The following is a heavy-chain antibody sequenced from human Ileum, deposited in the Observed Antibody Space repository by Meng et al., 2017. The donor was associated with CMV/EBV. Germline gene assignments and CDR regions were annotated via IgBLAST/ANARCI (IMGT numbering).Heavy chain of an antibody. J-gene: IGHJ4*02. CDR2: IYHSGST. CDR3: ARVRGLFRYFDY. V-gene: IGHV4-4*02. Sequence: GSLRLSCSVSGGSISSSNWWSWVRQPPGKGLEWIGEIYHSGSTNYNPSLKSRVTISVDKSKNQFSLKLTSVTAADTAVYYCARVRGLFRYFDYWGQGSLVTVSS. CDR1: GGSISSSNW.